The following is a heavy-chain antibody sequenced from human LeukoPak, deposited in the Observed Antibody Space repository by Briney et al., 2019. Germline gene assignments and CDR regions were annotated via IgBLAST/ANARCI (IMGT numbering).Heavy chain of an antibody. CDR3: AKDRRIQLWLGFDY. Sequence: PGGSLRLSCAASGFSFSSYGMHWVRQAPGKGLEWVAVIWYDGSNKYYADSVKGRFTISRDNSKNTLYLQMNSLRAEDTAVYYCAKDRRIQLWLGFDYWGQGTLVTVSS. D-gene: IGHD5-18*01. J-gene: IGHJ4*02. V-gene: IGHV3-33*06. CDR2: IWYDGSNK. CDR1: GFSFSSYG.